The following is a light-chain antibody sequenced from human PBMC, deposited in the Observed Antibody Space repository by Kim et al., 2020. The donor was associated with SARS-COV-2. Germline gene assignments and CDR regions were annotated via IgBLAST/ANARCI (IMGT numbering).Light chain of an antibody. V-gene: IGLV3-21*04. J-gene: IGLJ3*02. CDR3: QVWDSSSDHWV. Sequence: PGKTARITCGGNNIGSKSVHWYQQKPGQAPVLDIYYDSDRPSGIPERFSGSNSGNTATLTISRVEAGDEADYYCQVWDSSSDHWVFGGGTKLTVL. CDR2: YDS. CDR1: NIGSKS.